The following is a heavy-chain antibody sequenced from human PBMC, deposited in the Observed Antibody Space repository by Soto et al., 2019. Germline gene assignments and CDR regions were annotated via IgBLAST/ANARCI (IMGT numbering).Heavy chain of an antibody. CDR1: GDSVTRSNW. CDR2: IYHSGNT. V-gene: IGHV4-4*02. J-gene: IGHJ6*02. Sequence: SSETLSLTCTDSGDSVTRSNWWSWVRQSPGKGLEWIGEIYHSGNTKYNPSLKSRVTISVDKSKNQFSPHLTSVTAADTAVYYCASSGWSEDFYYYYGMDVWGQGTTVTVSS. CDR3: ASSGWSEDFYYYYGMDV. D-gene: IGHD6-19*01.